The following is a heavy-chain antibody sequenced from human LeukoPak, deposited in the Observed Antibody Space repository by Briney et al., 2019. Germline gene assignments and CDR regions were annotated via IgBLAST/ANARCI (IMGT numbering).Heavy chain of an antibody. J-gene: IGHJ4*02. Sequence: ASVKVSCKASGYTFTAYYIHWLRQAPGQGPEWMGWIKPDSGSSHYAQKFQGRVTMTRDTSSNSTYMDLTSLKSDDTALYYCARARVPIAVAGLYYFDYWGQGALVTVSS. CDR2: IKPDSGSS. D-gene: IGHD6-19*01. CDR1: GYTFTAYY. V-gene: IGHV1-2*02. CDR3: ARARVPIAVAGLYYFDY.